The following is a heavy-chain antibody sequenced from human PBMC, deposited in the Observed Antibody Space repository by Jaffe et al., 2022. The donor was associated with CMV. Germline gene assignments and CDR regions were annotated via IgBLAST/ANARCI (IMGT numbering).Heavy chain of an antibody. CDR2: ISGSGGST. Sequence: EVQLLESGGGLVQPGGSLRLSCAASGFTFSSYAMSWVRQAPGKGLEWVSAISGSGGSTYYADSVKGRFTISRDNSKNTLYLQMNSLRAEDTAVYYCATQLDYDSSGYFNYFDYWGQGTLVTVSS. D-gene: IGHD3-22*01. J-gene: IGHJ4*02. CDR3: ATQLDYDSSGYFNYFDY. CDR1: GFTFSSYA. V-gene: IGHV3-23*01.